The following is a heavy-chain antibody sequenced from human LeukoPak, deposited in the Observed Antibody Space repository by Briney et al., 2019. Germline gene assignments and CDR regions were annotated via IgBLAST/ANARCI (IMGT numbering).Heavy chain of an antibody. V-gene: IGHV1-2*02. J-gene: IGHJ4*02. CDR2: INPNSGGT. CDR1: GCTFTGYY. Sequence: ASVKVSCKASGCTFTGYYMHWVRQAPGQGLEWMGWINPNSGGTNYAQKFQGRVTMTRDTSISTAYMELSRLRSDDTAVYYCARVVRRHSGYDFGYWGQGTLVTVSS. D-gene: IGHD5-12*01. CDR3: ARVVRRHSGYDFGY.